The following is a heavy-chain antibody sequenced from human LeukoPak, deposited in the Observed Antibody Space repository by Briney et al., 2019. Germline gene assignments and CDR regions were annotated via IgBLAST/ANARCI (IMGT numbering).Heavy chain of an antibody. CDR2: IRNAGDGHTT. Sequence: GGSLRLSCAASGFSLSDHYMDWVRQAPGQGPELIGHIRNAGDGHTTEYAASVKGRFTVSRDDSKNSLYLQMNGLKPEDTAVYYCVRNHRHWFDPWGQGTLVTVSS. J-gene: IGHJ5*02. CDR3: VRNHRHWFDP. V-gene: IGHV3-72*01. CDR1: GFSLSDHY.